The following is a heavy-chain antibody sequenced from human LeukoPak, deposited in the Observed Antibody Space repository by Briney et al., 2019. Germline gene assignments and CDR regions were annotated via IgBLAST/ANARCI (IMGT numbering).Heavy chain of an antibody. CDR1: EFTISTYW. D-gene: IGHD6-19*01. Sequence: GGSLRLSCAASEFTISTYWMSWVRQAPGKGLEWAANIKQDGSEKYYVDSVKGRFTISRDNAKSSLYLQMNSLRAEDTAIYYCARVSSGWFPLFHYWGQGTLVTVSS. V-gene: IGHV3-7*03. CDR2: IKQDGSEK. J-gene: IGHJ4*02. CDR3: ARVSSGWFPLFHY.